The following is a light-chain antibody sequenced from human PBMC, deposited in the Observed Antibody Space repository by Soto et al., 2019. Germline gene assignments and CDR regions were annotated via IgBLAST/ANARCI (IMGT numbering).Light chain of an antibody. V-gene: IGLV1-40*01. CDR3: QSYDSSLSAR. Sequence: QPVLTQPPSVSGAPGQRVTISCTGSSSNIGAGYDVHWYQQLPGTAPKLLIYGNSNRPSGVPDRFSGSKSGTSASLAITGLQAEDEADYYCQSYDSSLSARFGGGTKRTVL. CDR2: GNS. J-gene: IGLJ3*02. CDR1: SSNIGAGYD.